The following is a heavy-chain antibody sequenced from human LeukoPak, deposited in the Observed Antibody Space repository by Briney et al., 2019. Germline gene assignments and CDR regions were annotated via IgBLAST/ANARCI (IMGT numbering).Heavy chain of an antibody. CDR2: ISSSGSTI. V-gene: IGHV3-48*03. CDR1: GFTFSSYE. J-gene: IGHJ6*04. Sequence: GGSLRLSCAASGFTFSSYEMNWVRLAPGKGLEWVSYISSSGSTIYYADSVKGRFTISRDNAKNSLYLQMNSLRAEDTAVYYCAELGITMIGGVWGKGTTVTISS. D-gene: IGHD3-10*02. CDR3: AELGITMIGGV.